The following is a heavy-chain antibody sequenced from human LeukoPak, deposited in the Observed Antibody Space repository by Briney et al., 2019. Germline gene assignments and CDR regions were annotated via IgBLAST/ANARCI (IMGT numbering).Heavy chain of an antibody. Sequence: GGSLRLSCAASGFTFSAFYMSWIRQTPGKGLEYLSYLKGDNGDINYADSVRGRFTISRDNTKNSLYLQMNNLRAEDMAVYYCARVLRGYASYEGNWGQGTLVTVSS. D-gene: IGHD5-12*01. CDR2: LKGDNGDI. CDR1: GFTFSAFY. V-gene: IGHV3-11*06. CDR3: ARVLRGYASYEGN. J-gene: IGHJ4*02.